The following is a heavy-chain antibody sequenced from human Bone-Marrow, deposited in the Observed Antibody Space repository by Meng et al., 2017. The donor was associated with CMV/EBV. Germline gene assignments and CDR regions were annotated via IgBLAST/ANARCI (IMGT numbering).Heavy chain of an antibody. CDR1: GFTFDDYA. D-gene: IGHD6-25*01. J-gene: IGHJ6*01. V-gene: IGHV3-9*01. Sequence: SLKISCAASGFTFDDYAMHWVRQAPGKGLEWVSGISWNSGSIGYADSVKGRFTISRDNAKNSLYLQMNSLRAEDTAVYYCARDHMVRAAQLYYYYGMDVWGQGTTVTGSS. CDR2: ISWNSGSI. CDR3: ARDHMVRAAQLYYYYGMDV.